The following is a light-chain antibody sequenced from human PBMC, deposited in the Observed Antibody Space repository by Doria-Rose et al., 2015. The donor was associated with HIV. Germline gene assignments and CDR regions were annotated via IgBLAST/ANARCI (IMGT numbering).Light chain of an antibody. CDR3: HQYGTSWT. CDR1: QSFSSTY. J-gene: IGKJ1*01. CDR2: DGS. Sequence: TQSPGTLSLYPGDRATLSCRASQSFSSTYLDWYQQKPGQAPSLLIYDGSTRATGIPDRFSAGGSGTDFTLTINRLEPGDFALYYCHQYGTSWTFGQGTKVEI. V-gene: IGKV3-20*01.